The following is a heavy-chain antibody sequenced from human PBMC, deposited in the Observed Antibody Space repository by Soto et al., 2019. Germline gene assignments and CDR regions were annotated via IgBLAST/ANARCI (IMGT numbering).Heavy chain of an antibody. V-gene: IGHV3-53*01. Sequence: RRLSCAASGFTVSSNYMSWVRQAPGKGLEWVSVIYSGGSTYYADSVKGRFTISRDNSKNTLYLQMNSLRAEDTAVYYCARAGYNWNWDYWGQGTLVTVSS. CDR2: IYSGGST. CDR3: ARAGYNWNWDY. CDR1: GFTVSSNY. J-gene: IGHJ4*02. D-gene: IGHD1-7*01.